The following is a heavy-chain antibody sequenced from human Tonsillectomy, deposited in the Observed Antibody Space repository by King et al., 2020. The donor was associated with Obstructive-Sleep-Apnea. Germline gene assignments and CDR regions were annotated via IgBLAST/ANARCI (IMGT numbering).Heavy chain of an antibody. CDR1: GFTFTSSA. CDR3: AADVGGGWFSLNWYFDL. J-gene: IGHJ2*01. Sequence: QLVESGPEVKKPGTSVKVSCKASGFTFTSSALQWVRQARGQRLEWMGWIVVGSGDTNYAQKFQERVTITRAQSTTTAYLELSSLRSEDTYVYYCAADVGGGWFSLNWYFDLWGRGTLVTVSS. D-gene: IGHD6-19*01. CDR2: IVVGSGDT. V-gene: IGHV1-58*01.